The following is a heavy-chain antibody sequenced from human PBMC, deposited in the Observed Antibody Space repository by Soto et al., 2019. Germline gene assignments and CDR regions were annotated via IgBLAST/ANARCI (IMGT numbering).Heavy chain of an antibody. J-gene: IGHJ4*02. CDR1: GFNFKKFA. CDR2: ISCCGGST. V-gene: IGHV3-23*01. CDR3: AKADGEQWLVPHPDN. D-gene: IGHD6-19*01. Sequence: PEGSLRLSCVASGFNFKKFAMAWVRQAPGEGLEWVSGISCCGGSTSYADSVKGRFSIARDDSKNTLSLQMNSLRVEDTAQYYCAKADGEQWLVPHPDNWGQGSPVPVSS.